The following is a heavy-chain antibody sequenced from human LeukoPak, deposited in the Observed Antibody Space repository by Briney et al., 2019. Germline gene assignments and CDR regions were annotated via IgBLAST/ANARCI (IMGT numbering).Heavy chain of an antibody. Sequence: SETLSLTCTVSGVAIISDNFYWGWVRQPPGKGLEWIVSINYSGTTYYNPSLRRRLSISVDTSRTQFFLMLNSVTAADTAVYYCGRLFDSWGQGILVTVSS. V-gene: IGHV4-39*01. CDR1: GVAIISDNFY. CDR3: GRLFDS. J-gene: IGHJ4*02. CDR2: INYSGTT.